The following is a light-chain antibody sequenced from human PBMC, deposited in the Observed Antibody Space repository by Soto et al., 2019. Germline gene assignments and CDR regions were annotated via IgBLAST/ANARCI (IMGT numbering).Light chain of an antibody. CDR3: QQYDSWPFT. Sequence: MVMTQSPATLSVSPGERATLSCRASQSVSNNLAWYQQKPGQAPRLLIYSASTRATGIPVTFSGAGSGTEFSLTISSLQSADFAVYYCQQYDSWPFTFGHGTKVEIK. CDR2: SAS. CDR1: QSVSNN. J-gene: IGKJ1*01. V-gene: IGKV3-15*01.